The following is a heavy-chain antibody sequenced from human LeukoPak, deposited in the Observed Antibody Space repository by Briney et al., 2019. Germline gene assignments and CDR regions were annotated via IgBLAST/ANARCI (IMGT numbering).Heavy chain of an antibody. CDR3: ARFDSSGWPYFDY. CDR1: GGTFSSYA. D-gene: IGHD6-19*01. Sequence: SVKFSCKASGGTFSSYAISWVRQAPGQGLEWMGGIIPIFGTANYAQKFQGRVTITTDESTSTAYMELSSLRSEDTAVYYCARFDSSGWPYFDYWGQGTLVTVSS. J-gene: IGHJ4*02. V-gene: IGHV1-69*05. CDR2: IIPIFGTA.